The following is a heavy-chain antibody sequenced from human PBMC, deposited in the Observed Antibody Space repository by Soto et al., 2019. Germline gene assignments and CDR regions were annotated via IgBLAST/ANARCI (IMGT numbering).Heavy chain of an antibody. CDR3: ARLPAVSGSLAWFDP. CDR2: IYHSGTT. J-gene: IGHJ5*02. D-gene: IGHD3-10*01. V-gene: IGHV4-59*08. Sequence: ETLSLTCTVSGASIRTSYWTWIRQPPGKGLEWIAYIYHSGTTNYNPSLKSRATISADTSKNQLSLKLNSVTAADTAVYYCARLPAVSGSLAWFDPWGQGTLVTVSS. CDR1: GASIRTSY.